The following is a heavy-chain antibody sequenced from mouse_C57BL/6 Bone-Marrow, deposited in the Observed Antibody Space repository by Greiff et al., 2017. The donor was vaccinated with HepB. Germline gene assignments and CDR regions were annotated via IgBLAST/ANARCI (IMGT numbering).Heavy chain of an antibody. CDR3: ARGPYGSSYWYFDV. J-gene: IGHJ1*03. CDR2: ISSGSSTI. V-gene: IGHV5-17*01. Sequence: EVMLVESGGGLVKPGGSLKLSCAASGFTFSDYGMHWVRQAPEKGLEWVAYISSGSSTIYYADTVKGRFTISRDNAKNTLFLQMTSLRSEDTAMYYCARGPYGSSYWYFDVWGTGTTLTVSS. CDR1: GFTFSDYG. D-gene: IGHD1-1*01.